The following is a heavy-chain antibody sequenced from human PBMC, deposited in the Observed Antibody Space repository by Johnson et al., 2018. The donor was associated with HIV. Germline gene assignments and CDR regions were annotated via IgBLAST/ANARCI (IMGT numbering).Heavy chain of an antibody. J-gene: IGHJ3*02. CDR2: IGTAGDT. Sequence: SSYDMHWVRQATGKGLEWVSTIGTAGDTYYPGSVKGRFTVSREDAKNSLYLQMNSLRAGDTALYYCARAVCRGGRCYSHDAFDIWGQGTMVTVSS. CDR1: SSYD. D-gene: IGHD2-15*01. V-gene: IGHV3-13*01. CDR3: ARAVCRGGRCYSHDAFDI.